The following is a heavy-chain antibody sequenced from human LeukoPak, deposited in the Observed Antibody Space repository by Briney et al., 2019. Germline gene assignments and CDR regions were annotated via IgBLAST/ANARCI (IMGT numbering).Heavy chain of an antibody. V-gene: IGHV3-23*01. J-gene: IGHJ4*02. Sequence: GGSLRLSCAASGFTFATYTMSWVRQAPGEGLGWVSDIRGSDASPYYAEAVKGRFTISRDNSKNTMYLQMNSPRAEDTAVYYCSKPGGYQLPLDDFWGQGTLVTVSS. CDR1: GFTFATYT. CDR3: SKPGGYQLPLDDF. CDR2: IRGSDASP. D-gene: IGHD2-2*01.